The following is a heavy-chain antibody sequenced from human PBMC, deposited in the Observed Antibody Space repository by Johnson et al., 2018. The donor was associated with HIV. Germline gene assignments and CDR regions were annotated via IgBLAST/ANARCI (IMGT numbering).Heavy chain of an antibody. CDR2: ISGSVGNT. J-gene: IGHJ3*02. V-gene: IGHV3-23*04. CDR1: GFTFSNYA. Sequence: LVESGGGLVQPGGSLRLSCTASGFTFSNYAMSWVRQAPGKGLEGVSSISGSVGNTYYADSVQGRFTISRDNSKNPLSLQMNSLGAEDTAVYYCAKWSIVGATFSDAFDIWGQGTMVTVSS. D-gene: IGHD1-26*01. CDR3: AKWSIVGATFSDAFDI.